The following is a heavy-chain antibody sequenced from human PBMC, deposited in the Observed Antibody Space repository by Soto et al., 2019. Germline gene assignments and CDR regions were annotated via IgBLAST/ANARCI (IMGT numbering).Heavy chain of an antibody. CDR2: IYYSGST. D-gene: IGHD3-10*01. J-gene: IGHJ6*02. CDR1: GGSISSYY. CDR3: ARSHGSGSYPTYYYYGMDV. V-gene: IGHV4-59*01. Sequence: SETLSLTCTVSGGSISSYYWSWIRQPPGKGLEWIGYIYYSGSTNYNPSLKSRVTISVDTSKNQFSLKLSSVTAADTAVYYCARSHGSGSYPTYYYYGMDVWGQGTTVTVSS.